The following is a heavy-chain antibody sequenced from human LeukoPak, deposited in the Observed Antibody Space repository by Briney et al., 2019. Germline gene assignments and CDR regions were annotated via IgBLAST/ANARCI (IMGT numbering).Heavy chain of an antibody. Sequence: ASVKVSCKASGYTFTGYYMYWVRQAPGQGLEWMGWINPNSSGTTYAQKFQGRVTMTRDTSISAAYMELSRLRSDDTAVYYCARAEQQLVLAVDYWGQGTLVTVSS. V-gene: IGHV1-2*02. CDR3: ARAEQQLVLAVDY. CDR1: GYTFTGYY. J-gene: IGHJ4*02. CDR2: INPNSSGT. D-gene: IGHD6-13*01.